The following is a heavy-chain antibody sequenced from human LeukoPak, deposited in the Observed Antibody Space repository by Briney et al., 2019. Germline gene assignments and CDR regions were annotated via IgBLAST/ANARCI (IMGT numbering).Heavy chain of an antibody. Sequence: GGSLRLSCAASGFTFSTQSMKWVRQAPGKGLEWISYISSSSSTIYYADSVKGRFTISRDNAKDTLYLQMNSLRVEDTAVYYCAKESYSGSYCDYWGQGTLVTVSS. CDR1: GFTFSTQS. CDR2: ISSSSSTI. D-gene: IGHD3-10*01. CDR3: AKESYSGSYCDY. V-gene: IGHV3-48*01. J-gene: IGHJ4*02.